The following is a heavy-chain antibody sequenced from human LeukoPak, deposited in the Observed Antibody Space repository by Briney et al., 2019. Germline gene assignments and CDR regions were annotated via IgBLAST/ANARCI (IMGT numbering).Heavy chain of an antibody. CDR3: AKDLYSNYGPADY. V-gene: IGHV3-23*01. J-gene: IGHJ4*02. CDR1: GFTFSSYA. Sequence: GGSLRLSCAASGFTFSSYAMSWVRQAPGKGLEWVSTINGGGVNTHYADSVGGRFTISRDNSKNTLFLQMNSLRDEDTAVYYCAKDLYSNYGPADYWGRGNLVTVSS. CDR2: INGGGVNT. D-gene: IGHD4-11*01.